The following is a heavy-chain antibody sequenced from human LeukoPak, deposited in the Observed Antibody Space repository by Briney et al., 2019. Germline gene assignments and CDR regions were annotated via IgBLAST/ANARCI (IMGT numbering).Heavy chain of an antibody. CDR2: IYTSGST. CDR3: ARLVVPAATFDY. J-gene: IGHJ4*02. V-gene: IGHV4-61*02. CDR1: GGSISSGSYY. Sequence: SETLSLTCTVSGGSISSGSYYWSWIRQPAGKGLEWIGRIYTSGSTNYNPSLKSRVTISVDTSKNQFSLKLSSVTAADTAVYYCARLVVPAATFDYWGQGTLVTVSS. D-gene: IGHD2-2*01.